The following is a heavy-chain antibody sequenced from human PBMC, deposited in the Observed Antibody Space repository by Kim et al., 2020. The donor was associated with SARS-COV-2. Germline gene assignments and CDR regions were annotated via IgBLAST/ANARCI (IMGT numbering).Heavy chain of an antibody. CDR2: SGGNT. Sequence: SGGNTYYADSVKGRFTISRDNSKNTLYLQMNSLRAEDTAVYYCAKEGMGYWGQGTLVTVSS. CDR3: AKEGMGY. V-gene: IGHV3-23*01. D-gene: IGHD2-8*01. J-gene: IGHJ4*02.